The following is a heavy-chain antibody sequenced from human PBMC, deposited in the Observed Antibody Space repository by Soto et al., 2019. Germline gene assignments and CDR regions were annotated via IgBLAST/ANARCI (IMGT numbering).Heavy chain of an antibody. CDR2: ISSSSSYI. V-gene: IGHV3-21*01. Sequence: EVQLVESGGGLVKPGGSLRLSCAASGFTFSSYSMNWVRQAPGKGLEWVSSISSSSSYIYYADSVKGRFTISRDTAKNSRYLQMNSLRAEDTAVYYGARDLRYYGSGRSYGMDVWGQGTTVTVSS. D-gene: IGHD3-10*01. CDR3: ARDLRYYGSGRSYGMDV. CDR1: GFTFSSYS. J-gene: IGHJ6*02.